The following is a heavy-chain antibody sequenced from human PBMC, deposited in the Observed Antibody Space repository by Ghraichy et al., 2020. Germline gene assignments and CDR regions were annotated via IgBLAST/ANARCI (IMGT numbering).Heavy chain of an antibody. CDR2: INSDGSST. J-gene: IGHJ6*03. CDR3: ARAPWPAGATVTTNDYYYMDV. D-gene: IGHD4-17*01. Sequence: GGSLRLSCAASGFTFSSYWMHWVRQAPGKGLVWVSRINSDGSSTSYADSVKGRFTISRDNAKNTLYLQMNSLRAEDTAVYYCARAPWPAGATVTTNDYYYMDVWGKGTTVTVSS. CDR1: GFTFSSYW. V-gene: IGHV3-74*01.